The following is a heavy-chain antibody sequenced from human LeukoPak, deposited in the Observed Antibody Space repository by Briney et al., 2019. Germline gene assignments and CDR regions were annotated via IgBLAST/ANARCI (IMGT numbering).Heavy chain of an antibody. Sequence: GGSLRLSCAASGFTFSSYAMSWVRQAPGKGLEWVSAISGSGGSTYYADSVKGRFTISRDNSKDTLYLQMNSLRAEDTAVYYCAKDLYSGSYNWFDPWGQGTLVTVSS. J-gene: IGHJ5*02. V-gene: IGHV3-23*01. D-gene: IGHD1-26*01. CDR3: AKDLYSGSYNWFDP. CDR2: ISGSGGST. CDR1: GFTFSSYA.